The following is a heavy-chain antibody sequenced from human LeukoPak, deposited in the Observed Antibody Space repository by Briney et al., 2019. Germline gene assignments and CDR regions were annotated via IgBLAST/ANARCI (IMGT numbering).Heavy chain of an antibody. CDR1: GYTFTNYY. V-gene: IGHV1-46*01. Sequence: ASVTVSCTASGYTFTNYYMHWVRQAPGQGREWMGIINPSGSSTSYAQKFQGRVTMTRDTSTSTVYMELSSLRSEDTAVYYCARVRGDQPFDYWGQGTLVTVSS. D-gene: IGHD3-10*01. J-gene: IGHJ4*02. CDR3: ARVRGDQPFDY. CDR2: INPSGSST.